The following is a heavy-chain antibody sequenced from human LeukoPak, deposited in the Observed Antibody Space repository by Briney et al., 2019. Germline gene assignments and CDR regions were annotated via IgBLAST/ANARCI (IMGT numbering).Heavy chain of an antibody. Sequence: PGGSLRLSCAASGFTFSYYTMSWVRQAPGKGLEWVSSISSTGSSIYYADSVKGRFTISRDNAKNSLYLQMSSLRVEDTAVYYCARDDAAWNDVHWFDPWGQGTLVTVSS. D-gene: IGHD1-1*01. CDR2: ISSTGSSI. J-gene: IGHJ5*02. V-gene: IGHV3-21*01. CDR3: ARDDAAWNDVHWFDP. CDR1: GFTFSYYT.